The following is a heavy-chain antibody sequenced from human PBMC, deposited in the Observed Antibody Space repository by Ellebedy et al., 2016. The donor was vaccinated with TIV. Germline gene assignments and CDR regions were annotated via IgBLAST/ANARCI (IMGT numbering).Heavy chain of an antibody. CDR1: GGSISSGGYY. Sequence: SETLSLXXTVSGGSISSGGYYWSWIRQHPGKGLEWIGYIYYSGSTYYNPSLKSRVTISVDTSKNQFSLKLSSVTAADTAVYYCARGDYGDYLDYWGQGTLVTVSS. J-gene: IGHJ4*02. CDR3: ARGDYGDYLDY. V-gene: IGHV4-31*03. D-gene: IGHD4-17*01. CDR2: IYYSGST.